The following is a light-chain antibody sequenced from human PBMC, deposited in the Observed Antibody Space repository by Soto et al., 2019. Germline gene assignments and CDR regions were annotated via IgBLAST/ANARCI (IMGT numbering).Light chain of an antibody. CDR1: DSNIGKNY. CDR3: GTWDSSLNAVV. V-gene: IGLV1-51*01. J-gene: IGLJ1*01. Sequence: QSVLTQPPSVSAAPGQKVTISCSGTDSNIGKNYVSWYQQFPGTVPKVLVYDNNNRPSGIPDRFSGSKSGTSATLGITGLQTGDEADYYCGTWDSSLNAVVFGAGTKVTVL. CDR2: DNN.